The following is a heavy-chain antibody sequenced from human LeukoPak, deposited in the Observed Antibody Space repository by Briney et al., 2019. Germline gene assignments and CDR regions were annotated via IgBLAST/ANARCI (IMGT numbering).Heavy chain of an antibody. J-gene: IGHJ4*02. CDR2: INPNSGGT. CDR1: GYTFTGYY. CDR3: ARDTSRELLGFDY. V-gene: IGHV1-2*02. D-gene: IGHD1-26*01. Sequence: ASVKVSCTASGYTFTGYYMHWVRQAPGQGLEWMGWINPNSGGTNYAQKFQGRVTMTRDTSISTAYMELSRLRSDDTAVYYCARDTSRELLGFDYWGQGTLVTVSS.